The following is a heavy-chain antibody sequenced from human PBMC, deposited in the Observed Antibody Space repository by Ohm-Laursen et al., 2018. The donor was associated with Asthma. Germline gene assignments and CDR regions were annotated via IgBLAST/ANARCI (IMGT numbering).Heavy chain of an antibody. V-gene: IGHV5-10-1*01. CDR2: IDPSDSYT. D-gene: IGHD5-24*01. Sequence: ESLKISCKGSGYSFTSYWISWVRQMPGKGLEWMGRIDPSDSYTNYSPSFQGHVTISADKSISTAYLQWSSLKASDTAMYYCARHGRDGYNTDYWGQGTLVTVSS. CDR1: GYSFTSYW. CDR3: ARHGRDGYNTDY. J-gene: IGHJ4*02.